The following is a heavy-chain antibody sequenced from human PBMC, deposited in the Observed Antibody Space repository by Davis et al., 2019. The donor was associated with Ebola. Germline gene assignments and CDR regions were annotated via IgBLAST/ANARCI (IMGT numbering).Heavy chain of an antibody. J-gene: IGHJ2*01. Sequence: GESLKISCAASGFTFSSYSMNWVRQAPGKGLEWVSYISSSSSTIYYADSVKGRFTISRDNAKNSLYLQMNSLRAEDTAVYYCARVTWYFDLWGRGTLVTVSS. CDR2: ISSSSSTI. CDR3: ARVTWYFDL. CDR1: GFTFSSYS. V-gene: IGHV3-48*04.